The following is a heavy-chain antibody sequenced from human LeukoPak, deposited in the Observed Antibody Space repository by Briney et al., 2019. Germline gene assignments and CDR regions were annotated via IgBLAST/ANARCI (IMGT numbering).Heavy chain of an antibody. CDR1: GGSFSAHY. CDR2: VNHSGST. J-gene: IGHJ5*02. V-gene: IGHV4-34*04. D-gene: IGHD6-6*01. Sequence: PSETLSLTCAVYGGSFSAHYWNWIRQVPGKGLEWIGGVNHSGSTNTNPSLKGRATLSLDTSKNQFSLKLSSVTAADTAVYYCARRYSSSSYNWFDPWGQGTLVTVS. CDR3: ARRYSSSSYNWFDP.